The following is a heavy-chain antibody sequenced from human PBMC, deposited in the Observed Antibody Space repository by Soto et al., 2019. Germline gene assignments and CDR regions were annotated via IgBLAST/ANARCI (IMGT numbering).Heavy chain of an antibody. CDR2: IYYSGST. D-gene: IGHD2-15*01. CDR1: GGSISSYY. J-gene: IGHJ4*02. Sequence: SETLSLTCTVSGGSISSYYWSWIRQPPGKGLEWIGYIYYSGSTNYNPSLKSRVTISVDTSKNQFSLKLSSVTAADTAVHYCARGVADAPYDYWGQGTLVTVSS. V-gene: IGHV4-59*01. CDR3: ARGVADAPYDY.